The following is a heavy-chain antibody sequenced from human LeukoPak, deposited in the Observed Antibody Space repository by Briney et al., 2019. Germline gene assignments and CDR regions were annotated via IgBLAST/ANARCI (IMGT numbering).Heavy chain of an antibody. CDR1: GFSFNNYA. V-gene: IGHV3-23*01. D-gene: IGHD4-23*01. CDR3: AKDWTTVVTPKGYYFDS. CDR2: ISTTGGST. J-gene: IGHJ4*02. Sequence: GGSLRLSCAAPGFSFNNYAMSWVRQAPGKGLEWVSAISTTGGSTYYADSVKGRFTVSRDNSKNTLSLQMDSLRVEDTALYYCAKDWTTVVTPKGYYFDSWGQGTLVTVSS.